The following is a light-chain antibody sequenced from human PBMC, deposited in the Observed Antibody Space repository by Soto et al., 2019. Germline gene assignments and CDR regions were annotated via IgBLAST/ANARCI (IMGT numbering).Light chain of an antibody. CDR2: ATS. CDR3: QKYNSAPLT. CDR1: QGIAPY. Sequence: DVQMTQSPSSLSAFVGDRVTITCRASQGIAPYLSWFQQKPGKVPKLLIYATSTFQSGVPSRFSGSGSGTDFTLTINSLQPEDVGTYYCQKYNSAPLTFGGGTKVEIK. V-gene: IGKV1-27*01. J-gene: IGKJ4*01.